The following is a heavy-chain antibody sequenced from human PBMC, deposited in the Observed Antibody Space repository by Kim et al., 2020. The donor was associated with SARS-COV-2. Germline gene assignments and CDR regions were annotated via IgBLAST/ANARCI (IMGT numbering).Heavy chain of an antibody. CDR1: GFTFSSYA. V-gene: IGHV3-23*03. J-gene: IGHJ6*02. Sequence: GGSLRLSCAASGFTFSSYAMSWVRQAPGKGLEWVSVIYSGGSSTYYADSVKGRFTISRDNSKNTLYLQMNSLRAEDTAVYYCAKEGYRLLVGYYYYGMDVWGQGTTVTVSS. D-gene: IGHD2-2*01. CDR2: IYSGGSST. CDR3: AKEGYRLLVGYYYYGMDV.